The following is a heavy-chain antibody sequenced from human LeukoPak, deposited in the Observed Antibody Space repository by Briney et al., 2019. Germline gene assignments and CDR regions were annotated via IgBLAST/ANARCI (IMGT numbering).Heavy chain of an antibody. V-gene: IGHV4-61*02. J-gene: IGHJ4*02. D-gene: IGHD2-15*01. CDR3: ARDRSYSGFDY. CDR2: IYTSGTT. Sequence: SQTLSLTRTVSGGSISSGIYYWSWIRQPAGKGLEWIGLIYTSGTTNYNPSLKSRVTISIDTSKNQFSLKLSSVTAADTAVYYCARDRSYSGFDYWGQGTLVTVSS. CDR1: GGSISSGIYY.